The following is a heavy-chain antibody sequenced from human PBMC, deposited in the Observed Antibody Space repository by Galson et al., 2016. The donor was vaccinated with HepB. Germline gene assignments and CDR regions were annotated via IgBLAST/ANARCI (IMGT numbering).Heavy chain of an antibody. D-gene: IGHD3-9*01. Sequence: QSGAEVKKPGESLKISCKGSGYSFTSYWIGWVRQMPGKGLEWMGIIYPADSDTRYSPSFQGQVTISADKSISTAYLQGTSLGASDTALYYCARLYDILTGYNFGMDVWGQGTTVTVSS. CDR2: IYPADSDT. CDR1: GYSFTSYW. CDR3: ARLYDILTGYNFGMDV. J-gene: IGHJ6*02. V-gene: IGHV5-51*01.